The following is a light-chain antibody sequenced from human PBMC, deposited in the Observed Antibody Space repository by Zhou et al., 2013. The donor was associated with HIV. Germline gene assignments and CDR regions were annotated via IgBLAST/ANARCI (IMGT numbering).Light chain of an antibody. Sequence: IQMTQSPSSLSASLGDTVTITCQASQDISYYLNWYQQKPGLVPQVLIYDSTHLETGVPSRFRGSGSGTDFTFTITNLQSEDIGTYYCQQHDRLPYTFGQGTKLQIK. CDR1: QDISYY. CDR2: DST. V-gene: IGKV1-33*01. J-gene: IGKJ2*01. CDR3: QQHDRLPYT.